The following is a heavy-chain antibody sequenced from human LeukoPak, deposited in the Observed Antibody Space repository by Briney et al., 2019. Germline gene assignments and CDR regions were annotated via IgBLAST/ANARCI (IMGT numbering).Heavy chain of an antibody. V-gene: IGHV4-4*07. Sequence: SETLSLTCTVSGGSISSYYWSWIRQPAGKGLEWIGRIYSGGSTNYNPSLKSRVTMSVATSKNQFSLKLSSVTAADTAVYYCARDSGYYYYFDYWGQGTLVTVST. CDR3: ARDSGYYYYFDY. CDR1: GGSISSYY. CDR2: IYSGGST. D-gene: IGHD3-22*01. J-gene: IGHJ4*02.